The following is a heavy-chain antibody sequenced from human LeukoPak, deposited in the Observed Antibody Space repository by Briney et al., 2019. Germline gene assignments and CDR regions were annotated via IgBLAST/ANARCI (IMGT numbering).Heavy chain of an antibody. V-gene: IGHV1-69*13. J-gene: IGHJ6*02. CDR3: ARVETYYDFWSGYSTADYGMDV. D-gene: IGHD3-3*01. CDR1: GYTFTSYG. Sequence: SVKVSCKASGYTFTSYGISWVRQAPGQGLEWMGGIIPIFGTANYAQKFQGRVTITADESTSTAYMELSSLRSEDTAVYYCARVETYYDFWSGYSTADYGMDVWGQGTTVTVSS. CDR2: IIPIFGTA.